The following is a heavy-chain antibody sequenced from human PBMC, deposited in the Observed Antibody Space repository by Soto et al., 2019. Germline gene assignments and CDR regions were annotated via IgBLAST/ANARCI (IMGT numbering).Heavy chain of an antibody. CDR2: ISGYNGNT. D-gene: IGHD2-8*02. V-gene: IGHV1-18*01. J-gene: IGHJ6*02. CDR1: DNTFTHYG. Sequence: AXVKVSXKASDNTFTHYGINWVRQAPGQGLEWMGWISGYNGNTKYAQKFQDRVTMTADTSTRTAFMEVRSLTSDDTGVYXXAATGGNYFGLDVWGQGTTVTVSS. CDR3: AATGGNYFGLDV.